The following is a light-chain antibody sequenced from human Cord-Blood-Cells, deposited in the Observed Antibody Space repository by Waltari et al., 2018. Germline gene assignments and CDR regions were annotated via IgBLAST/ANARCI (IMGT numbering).Light chain of an antibody. V-gene: IGKV2-28*01. CDR2: LGS. J-gene: IGKJ1*01. CDR1: QSLLHSNGYNY. CDR3: MQARQTPTWT. Sequence: DIVMTPSPLFLPVTPGEPASISCRSSQSLLHSNGYNYLDWYLQKPGQSPQLLIYLGSNLPSGVPGRFSGSWSGTDLTLKISRVEAEDVEVYYCMQARQTPTWTFGQGTKVEIK.